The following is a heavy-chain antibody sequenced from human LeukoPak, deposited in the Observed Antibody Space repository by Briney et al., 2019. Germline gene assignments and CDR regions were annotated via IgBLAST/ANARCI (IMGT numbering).Heavy chain of an antibody. CDR3: ARDRGGLEWLLYRSGWFDP. J-gene: IGHJ5*02. D-gene: IGHD3-3*01. CDR2: IIPIFGTA. CDR1: GGTFSSYA. V-gene: IGHV1-69*13. Sequence: SVKVSCXASGGTFSSYAISWVRQAPGQGLVWMGGIIPIFGTANYAQKFQGRVTITADESTSTAYMELSSLRSEDTAVYYCARDRGGLEWLLYRSGWFDPWGQGTLVTVSS.